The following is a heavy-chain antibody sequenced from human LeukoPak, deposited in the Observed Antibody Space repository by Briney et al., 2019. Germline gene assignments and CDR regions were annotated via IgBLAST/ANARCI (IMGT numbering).Heavy chain of an antibody. V-gene: IGHV4-59*01. Sequence: SETLSLTCTVSGDAISSYSWSWIRQPPGKGLEWVGYIYYSGSTNYNPSLKSRLTISVDTSKNQFSLKLRSVTAADTAVYYCARYIAVAGTFYFDYWGQGTLVTVSS. CDR3: ARYIAVAGTFYFDY. J-gene: IGHJ4*02. CDR1: GDAISSYS. D-gene: IGHD6-19*01. CDR2: IYYSGST.